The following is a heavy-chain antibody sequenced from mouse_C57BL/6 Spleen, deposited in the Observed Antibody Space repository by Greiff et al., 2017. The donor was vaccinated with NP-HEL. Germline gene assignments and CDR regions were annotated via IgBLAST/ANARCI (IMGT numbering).Heavy chain of an antibody. D-gene: IGHD2-3*01. CDR2: ISSGSSTI. V-gene: IGHV5-17*01. CDR3: ARLVSYDGYLDY. J-gene: IGHJ2*01. Sequence: DVMLVESGGGLVKPGGSLKLSCAASGFTFSDYGMHWVRQAPEKGLEWVAYISSGSSTIYYADTVKGRFTISRDNAKNTLFLQMTSLRSEDTAMYYCARLVSYDGYLDYWGQGTTLTVSS. CDR1: GFTFSDYG.